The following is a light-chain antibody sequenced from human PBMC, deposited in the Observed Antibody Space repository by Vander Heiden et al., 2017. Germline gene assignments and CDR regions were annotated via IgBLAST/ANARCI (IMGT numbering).Light chain of an antibody. CDR3: QQYGGSPYT. CDR1: RSVSSSY. Sequence: EIVLTQSPGTLSLSPGERATLSCRARRSVSSSYLAWYQQKPGQAPRLLIYGASTRATGIPDRFSGSGSGTDFTLTISRLEPEDFAVYFCQQYGGSPYTFGQGTKLEIK. CDR2: GAS. V-gene: IGKV3-20*01. J-gene: IGKJ2*01.